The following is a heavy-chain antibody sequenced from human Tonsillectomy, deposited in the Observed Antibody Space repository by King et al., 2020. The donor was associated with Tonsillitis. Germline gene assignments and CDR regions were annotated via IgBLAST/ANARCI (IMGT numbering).Heavy chain of an antibody. CDR3: AREMATITSPFEY. CDR1: GGTFSSHT. D-gene: IGHD5-24*01. J-gene: IGHJ4*02. V-gene: IGHV1-69*01. CDR2: IFPMFGTA. Sequence: MQLVQSGAEVKKPGSSVKVSCKASGGTFSSHTISWVRQAPGQGLEWMGGIFPMFGTANYAQNFQGRVTITADESTSTAYMELSSLRSEDTAVYYCAREMATITSPFEYWGQGTLVTVSS.